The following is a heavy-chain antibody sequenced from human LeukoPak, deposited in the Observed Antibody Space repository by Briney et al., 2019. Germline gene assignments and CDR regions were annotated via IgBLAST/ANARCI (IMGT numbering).Heavy chain of an antibody. J-gene: IGHJ4*02. CDR3: ARVLRENDFWSGYSLDY. CDR1: GFTFSSYS. Sequence: GGSLRLSCAASGFTFSSYSMNWVRQAPGKGLEWVSSISSSSSYIYYADSVKGRFTISRDNAKNSLYLQMNSLRAEDTAVYYCARVLRENDFWSGYSLDYWGQGTLVTVSS. D-gene: IGHD3-3*01. V-gene: IGHV3-21*01. CDR2: ISSSSSYI.